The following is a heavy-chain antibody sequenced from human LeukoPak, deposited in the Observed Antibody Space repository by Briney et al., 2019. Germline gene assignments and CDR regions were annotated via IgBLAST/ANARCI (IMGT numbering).Heavy chain of an antibody. J-gene: IGHJ4*02. V-gene: IGHV3-74*01. D-gene: IGHD3-10*01. CDR3: ARYYGSGSSAVDY. CDR1: GFTFSSYW. CDR2: LNTDGSTT. Sequence: GGSLRLSCAASGFTFSSYWMHWVRQAPGKGLVWLSRLNTDGSTTSYADSVKGRFTISRDNAKNTLYLQMNSLRAEDTAVYYCARYYGSGSSAVDYWGQGTLVTVSS.